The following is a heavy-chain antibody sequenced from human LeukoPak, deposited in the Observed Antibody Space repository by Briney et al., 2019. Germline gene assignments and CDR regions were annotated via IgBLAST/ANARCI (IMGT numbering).Heavy chain of an antibody. Sequence: PSETLSLTCTVSGGSISSSSYYWGWIRQPPGKGLEWIGSIYYSGSTYYNPSLKSRVTISVDTSKNQLSLKLSSVTAADTAVYYCARRSGNRGSLDYWGQGTLVTVSS. D-gene: IGHD3-3*01. CDR1: GGSISSSSYY. CDR3: ARRSGNRGSLDY. J-gene: IGHJ4*02. V-gene: IGHV4-39*01. CDR2: IYYSGST.